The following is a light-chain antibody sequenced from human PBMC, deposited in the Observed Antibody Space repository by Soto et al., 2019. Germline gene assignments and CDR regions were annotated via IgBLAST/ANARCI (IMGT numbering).Light chain of an antibody. CDR1: RSVSSSY. V-gene: IGKV3-20*01. Sequence: EIVLTQSPGTLSLSPGERATLSCRASRSVSSSYLAWYQRKPGQAPRLLIYGASSRATGIPDRFSGSGSGTDFTLTISRLEPEDFAVYYCQQYGSSPLTFGQGTKVDI. CDR3: QQYGSSPLT. J-gene: IGKJ1*01. CDR2: GAS.